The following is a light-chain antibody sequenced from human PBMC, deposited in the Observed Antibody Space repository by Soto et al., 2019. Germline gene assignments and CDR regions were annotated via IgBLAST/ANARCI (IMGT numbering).Light chain of an antibody. J-gene: IGLJ3*02. CDR2: SNK. CDR3: AAWDDSLNGHWV. Sequence: QSVLTQPPSASGTPGQRVTISCSGSSSNIGSNTVNWYQQLPGTAPKLLIYSNKQRPSGVPDRFSGSKSGTSASLAITGLQSEDEAEYYCAAWDDSLNGHWVFGGGTKLTVL. CDR1: SSNIGSNT. V-gene: IGLV1-44*01.